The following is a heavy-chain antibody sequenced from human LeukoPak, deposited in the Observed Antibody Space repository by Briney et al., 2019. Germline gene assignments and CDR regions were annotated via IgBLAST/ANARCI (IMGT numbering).Heavy chain of an antibody. J-gene: IGHJ4*02. CDR3: ARGAAAGIDY. D-gene: IGHD6-13*01. CDR2: INHSGST. CDR1: GGSISSYY. Sequence: SETLSLTCTVSGGSISSYYWSWIRQPPGKGLEWIGEINHSGSTNYNPSLKSRVTISVDTSKNQFSLKLSSVTAADTAVYYCARGAAAGIDYWGQGTLVTVSS. V-gene: IGHV4-34*01.